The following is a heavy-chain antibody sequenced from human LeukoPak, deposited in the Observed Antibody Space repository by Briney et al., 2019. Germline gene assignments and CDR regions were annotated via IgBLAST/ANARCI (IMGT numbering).Heavy chain of an antibody. V-gene: IGHV3-53*01. CDR1: VFRVSSYY. J-gene: IGHJ4*02. CDR3: ARYSSSWYSPFDY. D-gene: IGHD6-13*01. Sequence: GGSLRLSCADSVFRVSSYYMSWVGQAPGRGLKGVSVIYSGGSTYYADSVKGRLTISRDNSKNTLYLQMNSLRVEDTAVYYCARYSSSWYSPFDYWGQGTLVTVSS. CDR2: IYSGGST.